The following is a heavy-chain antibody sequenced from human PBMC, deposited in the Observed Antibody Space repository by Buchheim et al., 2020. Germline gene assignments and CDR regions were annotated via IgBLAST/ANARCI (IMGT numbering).Heavy chain of an antibody. V-gene: IGHV3-74*01. Sequence: EVQLVESGGGLVQPGGSLRLSCAASEFTFNSHWMHWVRQAPGEGLVWVSRISTDGRTTSYADSVKGRFTISRDNAKNTLYLQKNSLRAEDTAVYYCAFLTSPTFTTWGQGTL. D-gene: IGHD4-11*01. J-gene: IGHJ4*02. CDR1: EFTFNSHW. CDR2: ISTDGRTT. CDR3: AFLTSPTFTT.